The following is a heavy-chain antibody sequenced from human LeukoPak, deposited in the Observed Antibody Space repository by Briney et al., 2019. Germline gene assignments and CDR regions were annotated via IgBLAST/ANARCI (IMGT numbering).Heavy chain of an antibody. CDR1: GGSISSGSYY. CDR3: ARDYYDFWSGHYYYMDV. V-gene: IGHV4-39*07. D-gene: IGHD3-3*01. CDR2: IYYSGRT. Sequence: SETLSLTCIVSGGSISSGSYYWGWIRQPPGKGLEWIGSIYYSGRTYYNPSLKSRVTISVDKSKNQFSLKLSSVTAADTAVYYCARDYYDFWSGHYYYMDVWGKGTTVTVSS. J-gene: IGHJ6*03.